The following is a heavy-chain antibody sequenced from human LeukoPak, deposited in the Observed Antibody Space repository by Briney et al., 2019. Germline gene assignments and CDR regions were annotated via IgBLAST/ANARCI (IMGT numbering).Heavy chain of an antibody. CDR2: IILILGIA. V-gene: IGHV1-69*04. CDR3: ASPSISYYYGSGSYYNDRTEYGMDV. CDR1: GGTFSSYA. Sequence: SSVKVSCKASGGTFSSYAISWVRQAPGQGLEWMGRIILILGIAKYAKKFQGRVTISADKSTSTAYMELSSLRSEDTAVYYCASPSISYYYGSGSYYNDRTEYGMDVWGQGTTVTVSS. D-gene: IGHD3-10*01. J-gene: IGHJ6*02.